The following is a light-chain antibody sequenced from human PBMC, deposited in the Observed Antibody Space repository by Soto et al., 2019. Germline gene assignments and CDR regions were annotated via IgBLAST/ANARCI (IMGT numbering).Light chain of an antibody. V-gene: IGLV4-60*02. CDR1: SGHSSYI. CDR2: LEGSGSY. Sequence: QPVLTQSSSASASLGSSVKLTCTLSSGHSSYIIAWHQQQPGKAPRYLMKLEGSGSYNKGSGVPDRFSGSSSGADRYLTISNLQIEDEADYYCETWDSSSYVFGSGTKLTVL. CDR3: ETWDSSSYV. J-gene: IGLJ1*01.